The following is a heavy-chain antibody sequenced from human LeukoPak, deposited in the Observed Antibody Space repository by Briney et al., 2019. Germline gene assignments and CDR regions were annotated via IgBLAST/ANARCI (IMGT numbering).Heavy chain of an antibody. Sequence: ASVKVSCKASGYTFTNYAISWVRQAPGQGLEWMGWIDTYNGDTRYVQKFQGRVTMTTDTATSTAYMELRSLRSDDTAVYFCARDRRPGSPGFGDYWGQGTLVTVSS. V-gene: IGHV1-18*01. D-gene: IGHD2-15*01. CDR1: GYTFTNYA. J-gene: IGHJ4*02. CDR3: ARDRRPGSPGFGDY. CDR2: IDTYNGDT.